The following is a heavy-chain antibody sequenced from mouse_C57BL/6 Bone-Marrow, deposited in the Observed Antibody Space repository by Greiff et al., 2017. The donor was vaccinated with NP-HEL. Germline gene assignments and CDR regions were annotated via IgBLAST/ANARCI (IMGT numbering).Heavy chain of an antibody. Sequence: VQLQQPGTELVKPGASVKLSCKASGYTFTSYWMHWVKQRPGQGLEWIGNINPSNGGTNYNEKFKSKATLTVDKSSSTAYMQLSSLTSEDSAVYYCARWGAYGTPWYFDVWGTGTTVTVSS. V-gene: IGHV1-53*01. CDR1: GYTFTSYW. CDR3: ARWGAYGTPWYFDV. CDR2: INPSNGGT. J-gene: IGHJ1*03. D-gene: IGHD1-1*01.